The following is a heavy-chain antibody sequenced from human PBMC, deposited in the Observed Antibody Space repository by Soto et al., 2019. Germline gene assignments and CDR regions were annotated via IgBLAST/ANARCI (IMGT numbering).Heavy chain of an antibody. CDR1: GASITTYY. CDR3: ARDSPPIDY. CDR2: ISPRGYT. V-gene: IGHV4-4*07. Sequence: PSETLSLTCAVSGASITTYYWSWIRQPAGQGMEWIGRISPRGYTVYNPSLESRVTVSVDTSKNQFSLNLKSVTAADTSVYYCARDSPPIDYWGQGTLVTVSS. J-gene: IGHJ4*02.